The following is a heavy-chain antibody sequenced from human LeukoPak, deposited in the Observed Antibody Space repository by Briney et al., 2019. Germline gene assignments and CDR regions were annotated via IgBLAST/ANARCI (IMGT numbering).Heavy chain of an antibody. V-gene: IGHV4-34*01. CDR3: ARGPNDSDHDFDY. CDR2: VNPSAFA. J-gene: IGHJ4*02. Sequence: SETLSLTCDIYSGSFSNYEGSWFRQPPGKGLEWIGQVNPSAFATYNPSLKSPVTISLDTSKKEFSLKVTSATAADTAVYYCARGPNDSDHDFDYWGQGALVIVSS. CDR1: SGSFSNYE. D-gene: IGHD2-21*02.